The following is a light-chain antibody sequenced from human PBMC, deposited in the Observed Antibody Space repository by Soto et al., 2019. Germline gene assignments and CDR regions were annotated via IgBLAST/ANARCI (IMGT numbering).Light chain of an antibody. CDR3: QQYADWPPLT. CDR2: GAS. CDR1: QSVSSN. Sequence: EIVMTQSPATLSVSPGERATLSCRASQSVSSNLAWYQQKPGQAPRLVIYGASTRATAIPARFSGSGSGTEFTLTISSLQSEDFAVYYGQQYADWPPLTFGGGTNVES. J-gene: IGKJ4*01. V-gene: IGKV3-15*01.